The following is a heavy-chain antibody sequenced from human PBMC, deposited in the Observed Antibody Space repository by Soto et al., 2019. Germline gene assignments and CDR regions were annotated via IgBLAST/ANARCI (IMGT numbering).Heavy chain of an antibody. J-gene: IGHJ4*02. Sequence: SETPSLTCTVSGDSVFSSTYDGGWIRQPPGKGLEWIGSIYHSGNTYYDPSLKSRVTISVDTSKNQFSLNLYSVTAADTAVYYCARLWFGQRPPDYWGQGILVTVSS. CDR1: GDSVFSSTYD. D-gene: IGHD3-10*01. CDR2: IYHSGNT. CDR3: ARLWFGQRPPDY. V-gene: IGHV4-39*01.